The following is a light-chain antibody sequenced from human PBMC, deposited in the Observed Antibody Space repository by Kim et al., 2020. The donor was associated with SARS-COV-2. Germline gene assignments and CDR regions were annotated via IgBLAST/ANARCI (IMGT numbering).Light chain of an antibody. Sequence: QPVLTHPPSASAPLGASVTLTCTLSSGYSNYKVDWYQQRPGKGPRFVMRVGTGGIVGSKGDGIPDRFSVLGSGLNRYLTIKNIQEEDESDYHCGADHGSGSNYVWVFGGGTQLTVL. CDR2: VGTGGIVG. CDR3: GADHGSGSNYVWV. CDR1: SGYSNYK. V-gene: IGLV9-49*01. J-gene: IGLJ3*02.